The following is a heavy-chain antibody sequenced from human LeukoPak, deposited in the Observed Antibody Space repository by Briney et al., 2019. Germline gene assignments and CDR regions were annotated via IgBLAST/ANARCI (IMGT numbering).Heavy chain of an antibody. CDR3: ARAAAAGTRAFDI. D-gene: IGHD6-13*01. CDR1: GFTVSSNY. V-gene: IGHV3-53*01. J-gene: IGHJ3*02. Sequence: GGSLRLSCAASGFTVSSNYMSWVRQAPGMGLEWVSVIYSGGSTYYADSVKGRFTISRDNSKNTLYLQMNSLRAEDTAVYYCARAAAAGTRAFDIWGQGTIVTVSS. CDR2: IYSGGST.